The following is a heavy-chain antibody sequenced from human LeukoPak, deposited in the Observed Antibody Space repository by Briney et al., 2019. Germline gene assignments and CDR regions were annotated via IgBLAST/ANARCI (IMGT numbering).Heavy chain of an antibody. CDR1: GFTFSSYG. D-gene: IGHD2-2*01. J-gene: IGHJ3*02. CDR2: IGYDGSNK. CDR3: AKSGHCSTTSCYQADAFDI. Sequence: GGSLKLSCAASGFTFSSYGMHWVRQAPGKGLEWVAFIGYDGSNKYYADSVKGRFTISRDNSKNTLYLQMNSLRAEDTAVYYCAKSGHCSTTSCYQADAFDIWGQGTMVTVSS. V-gene: IGHV3-30*02.